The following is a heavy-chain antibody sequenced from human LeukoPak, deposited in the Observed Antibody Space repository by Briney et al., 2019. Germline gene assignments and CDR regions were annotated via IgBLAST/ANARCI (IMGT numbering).Heavy chain of an antibody. D-gene: IGHD3-10*01. CDR1: GFTFSSYV. Sequence: PGGSLRLSCAASGFTFSSYVMSWVRQAPGKGLEWVSSFSGSGGSTYYADSVKGRFTISRDNSKNTLYLQMNSLRAEDTAVYYCAKGPWFGDPDSPYYFDYWGQGTLVTVSS. J-gene: IGHJ4*02. V-gene: IGHV3-23*01. CDR2: FSGSGGST. CDR3: AKGPWFGDPDSPYYFDY.